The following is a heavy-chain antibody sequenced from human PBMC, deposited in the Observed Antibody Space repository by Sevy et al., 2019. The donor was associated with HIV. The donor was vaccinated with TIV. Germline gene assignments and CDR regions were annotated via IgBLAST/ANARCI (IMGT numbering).Heavy chain of an antibody. CDR1: GFTFSSYA. J-gene: IGHJ3*02. CDR3: ARGLQTYYYDSSGPTIAFDI. V-gene: IGHV3-30*04. D-gene: IGHD3-22*01. Sequence: GSLRLSCAASGFTFSSYAMHWVRQAPGKGLEWVAVISYDGSNKYYADSVKGRFTISRDNSKNTLYLQMNSLRAEDTAVYYCARGLQTYYYDSSGPTIAFDIWGQGTMVT. CDR2: ISYDGSNK.